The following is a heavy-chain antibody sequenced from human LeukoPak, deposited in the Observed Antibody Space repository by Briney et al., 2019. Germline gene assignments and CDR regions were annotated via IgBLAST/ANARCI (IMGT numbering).Heavy chain of an antibody. V-gene: IGHV1-18*01. CDR2: ISAYNGNT. Sequence: GASVKVSCKASGYTFISYGISWVRRAPGQGLEWMGWISAYNGNTNYAQKLQGRVTMTTDTSTSTAYMELRSLRSDDTAVYYCARGGHYYDSSDYHDYWGQGTLVTVSS. CDR3: ARGGHYYDSSDYHDY. CDR1: GYTFISYG. J-gene: IGHJ4*02. D-gene: IGHD3-22*01.